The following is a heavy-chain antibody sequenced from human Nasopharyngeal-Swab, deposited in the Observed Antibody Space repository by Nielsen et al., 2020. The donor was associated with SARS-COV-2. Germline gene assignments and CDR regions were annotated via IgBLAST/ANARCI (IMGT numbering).Heavy chain of an antibody. CDR1: GYTSTSYD. CDR2: MNPNSGNT. Sequence: VPSQASGYTSTSYDVNCVRQATRPGLEWMGWMNPNSGNTGYAQKFQGRVTMTRNISISTAYMELRSLRSEDTAVYYCARTTVTEDYWGQGTLVTVSS. J-gene: IGHJ4*02. CDR3: ARTTVTEDY. D-gene: IGHD4-17*01. V-gene: IGHV1-8*01.